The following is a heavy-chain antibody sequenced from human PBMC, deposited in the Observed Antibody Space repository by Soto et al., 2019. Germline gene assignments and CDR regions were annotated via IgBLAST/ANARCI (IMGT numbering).Heavy chain of an antibody. CDR1: GGSISSSSYY. Sequence: SETLSLTCTVSGGSISSSSYYWGWIRQPPGKGLEWIGSIYYSGSTYYNPSLKNRVTISVDTSKNQFSLKLSSVTAAETALYYCARSNLFYDFWSGYYGPSYYYGMDVWVQGTTVTVSS. CDR3: ARSNLFYDFWSGYYGPSYYYGMDV. J-gene: IGHJ6*02. CDR2: IYYSGST. V-gene: IGHV4-39*01. D-gene: IGHD3-3*01.